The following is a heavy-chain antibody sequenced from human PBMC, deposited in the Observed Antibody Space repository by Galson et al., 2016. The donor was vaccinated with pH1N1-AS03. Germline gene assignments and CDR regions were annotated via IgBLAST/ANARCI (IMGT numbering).Heavy chain of an antibody. V-gene: IGHV4-59*08. CDR2: IHYSGST. J-gene: IGHJ4*02. Sequence: LSLTCTVSGGSINSHYWSWIRQPPGKGLEWIGCIHYSGSTNYNPSLKSRVTISLDTSKNQFSLKLSSVTAADTAVYYCARSDRVLTAASTRPEGGDYWGQGTLVTVSS. D-gene: IGHD6-13*01. CDR1: GGSINSHY. CDR3: ARSDRVLTAASTRPEGGDY.